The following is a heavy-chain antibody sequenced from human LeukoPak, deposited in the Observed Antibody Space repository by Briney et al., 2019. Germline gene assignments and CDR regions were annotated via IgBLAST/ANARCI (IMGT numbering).Heavy chain of an antibody. D-gene: IGHD2-15*01. CDR1: GFTFSSYA. CDR3: AKGYCSGGSCYSFPYYYYGMDV. J-gene: IGHJ6*02. CDR2: ISGSGGST. V-gene: IGHV3-23*01. Sequence: GGSLRLSCAASGFTFSSYAMSWVRQAPGKGLEWVSAISGSGGSTYYADSVKGRFTISRDNSKNTLYLQMNSVRAEDTAVYYCAKGYCSGGSCYSFPYYYYGMDVWGQGTTVTVSS.